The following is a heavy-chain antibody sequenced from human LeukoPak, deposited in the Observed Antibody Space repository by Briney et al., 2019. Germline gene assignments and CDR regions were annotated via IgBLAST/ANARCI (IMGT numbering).Heavy chain of an antibody. J-gene: IGHJ3*02. CDR3: AREGSRDHAFDI. Sequence: GGSLRLSCVASGFTFSSYSMNWVRQAPGKGLEWVSSISSSSSYIYYADSVKGRFTISRDNAKNSLYLQMNSLRAEDTAVYYCAREGSRDHAFDIWGQGTMVTVSS. D-gene: IGHD2-2*01. CDR2: ISSSSSYI. CDR1: GFTFSSYS. V-gene: IGHV3-21*01.